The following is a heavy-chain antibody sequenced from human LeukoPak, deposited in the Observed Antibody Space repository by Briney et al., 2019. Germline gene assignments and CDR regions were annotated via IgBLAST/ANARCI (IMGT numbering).Heavy chain of an antibody. D-gene: IGHD3-22*01. V-gene: IGHV1-2*06. CDR1: GYTFTGYH. CDR2: INPNSGGT. Sequence: ASVKVSCKASGYTFTGYHMHWVRQAPGQGLEWMGRINPNSGGTNYAQKFQGRVTITADESTSTAYMELSSLRSEDTAVYYCARVGRTYYYDSSGYYAFDYWGQGTLVTVSS. J-gene: IGHJ4*02. CDR3: ARVGRTYYYDSSGYYAFDY.